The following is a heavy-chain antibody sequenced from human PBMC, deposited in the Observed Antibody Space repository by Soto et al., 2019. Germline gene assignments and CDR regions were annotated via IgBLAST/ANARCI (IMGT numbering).Heavy chain of an antibody. CDR3: ARSTRYFDWSRQYYFDY. CDR2: IYYSGST. V-gene: IGHV4-59*08. D-gene: IGHD3-9*01. CDR1: GGSISSYY. Sequence: SETLSLTCTVSGGSISSYYWSWMREPPGKGLEWIGYIYYSGSTNYNPSLKSRVTISVDTSKNQFSLKLSSVTAADTAVYYCARSTRYFDWSRQYYFDYWGQGTLVTVSS. J-gene: IGHJ4*02.